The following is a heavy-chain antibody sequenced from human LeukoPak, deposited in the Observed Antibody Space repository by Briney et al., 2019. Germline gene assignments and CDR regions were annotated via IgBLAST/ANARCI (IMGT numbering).Heavy chain of an antibody. CDR3: ARGDYYDSRFGY. Sequence: PSETLSLTCTVSGGSISSYYWSWLRQPPGKGLEWIGYIYYSGSTNYNPSLKSRVTISVDTSKNQFSLKLSSVTAADTAVYYCARGDYYDSRFGYWGQGTLVTVSS. J-gene: IGHJ4*02. D-gene: IGHD3-22*01. CDR1: GGSISSYY. V-gene: IGHV4-59*01. CDR2: IYYSGST.